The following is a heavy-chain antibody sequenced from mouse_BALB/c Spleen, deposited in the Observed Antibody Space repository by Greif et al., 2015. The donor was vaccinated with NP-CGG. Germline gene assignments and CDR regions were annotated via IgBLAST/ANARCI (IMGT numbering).Heavy chain of an antibody. Sequence: VQLQQSGAELVKPGASVKLSCTASGFNIKATYMHWVKQRPEQGLEWIGRIDPANGNTKYDPKFQGKATITADKSSNTAYLQLSSLTSEVTAVYYCAHIYYDYDDFADWRQGTLVTVSA. CDR3: AHIYYDYDDFAD. CDR1: GFNIKATY. V-gene: IGHV14-3*02. J-gene: IGHJ3*01. CDR2: IDPANGNT. D-gene: IGHD2-4*01.